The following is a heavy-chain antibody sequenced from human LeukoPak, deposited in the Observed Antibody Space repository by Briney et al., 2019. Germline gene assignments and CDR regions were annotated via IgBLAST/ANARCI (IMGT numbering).Heavy chain of an antibody. V-gene: IGHV3-7*01. J-gene: IGHJ4*02. CDR1: GFTFSSYW. CDR2: IKQDGSET. D-gene: IGHD4-17*01. Sequence: GGSLRLSCAASGFTFSSYWMSWVRQAPGEGLEWVANIKQDGSETYYVDSVKGRFTIYRDNAKNSLYLQMNSLRAEDTAVYYCTTLDTVTTYFDYWGQGTLVTVSS. CDR3: TTLDTVTTYFDY.